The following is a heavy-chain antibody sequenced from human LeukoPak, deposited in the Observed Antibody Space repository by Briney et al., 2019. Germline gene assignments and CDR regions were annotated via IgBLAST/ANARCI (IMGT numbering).Heavy chain of an antibody. CDR2: ISWDGGST. CDR3: ALTSLDYYYYMDV. Sequence: GGSLRLSCAASGFTFDDYTMHWVRHAPGKGLEWVSLISWDGGSTYYADSLKGRFTISRDNSKNSLYLQMNSLRTEDTALYYCALTSLDYYYYMDVWGKGTTVTVSS. CDR1: GFTFDDYT. V-gene: IGHV3-43*01. J-gene: IGHJ6*03. D-gene: IGHD4/OR15-4a*01.